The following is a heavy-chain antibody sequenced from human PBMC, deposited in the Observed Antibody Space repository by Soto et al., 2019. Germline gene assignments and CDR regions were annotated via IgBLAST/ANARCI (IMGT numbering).Heavy chain of an antibody. CDR1: GFTFSSYA. V-gene: IGHV3-23*01. CDR3: AKDVAEYYDFWSGYYPTANWFDP. D-gene: IGHD3-3*01. J-gene: IGHJ5*02. CDR2: ISGSGGST. Sequence: PGGSLRLSCAASGFTFSSYAMSWVRQAPGKGLEWVSAISGSGGSTYYADSVKGRFTISRDNSKNTLYLQMNSLRAEDTAVYYCAKDVAEYYDFWSGYYPTANWFDPWGQGTLVTVSS.